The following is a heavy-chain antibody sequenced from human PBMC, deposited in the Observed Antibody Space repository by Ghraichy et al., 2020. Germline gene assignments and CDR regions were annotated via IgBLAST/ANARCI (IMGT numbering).Heavy chain of an antibody. J-gene: IGHJ6*02. CDR3: AKSGTYYYYYHGMDV. CDR2: ITSSSGGT. CDR1: GLTFSNYA. V-gene: IGHV3-23*01. Sequence: GSLRLSCAASGLTFSNYAMTWVRQAPGKGLEWVSGITSSSGGTYYADSVKGRFTISRDNSKNTLYLEMNSLRAEDTAIYYCAKSGTYYYYYHGMDVWGHGTTVTVSS.